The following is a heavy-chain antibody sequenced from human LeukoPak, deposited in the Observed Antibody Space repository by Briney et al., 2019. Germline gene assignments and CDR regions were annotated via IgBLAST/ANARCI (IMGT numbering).Heavy chain of an antibody. Sequence: ASVKVSCKTSGYPFSTYYMHWVRQAPGQGLEWMGIINPSGGSTSYAQKFQGRVTMTRDTSTSTVYMELSGLRSEDTAVYYCARGRRGRANFDYWGQGTLVTVSS. V-gene: IGHV1-46*01. CDR1: GYPFSTYY. CDR2: INPSGGST. J-gene: IGHJ4*02. D-gene: IGHD2-15*01. CDR3: ARGRRGRANFDY.